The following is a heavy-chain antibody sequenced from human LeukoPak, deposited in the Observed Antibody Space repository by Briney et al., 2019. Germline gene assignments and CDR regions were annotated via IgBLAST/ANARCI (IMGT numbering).Heavy chain of an antibody. CDR1: GGSIRSGGSY. Sequence: PSETLSLTCTVSGGSIRSGGSYWGWVRQPPGEGLQWIGYIFHSGSTYYNPSLKSRATVSVDRSKNHFSLRLSSVTAADTAVYYCASSYYDFWSGYLDYWGQGTLVTVSS. CDR3: ASSYYDFWSGYLDY. J-gene: IGHJ4*02. D-gene: IGHD3-3*01. CDR2: IFHSGST. V-gene: IGHV4-30-2*01.